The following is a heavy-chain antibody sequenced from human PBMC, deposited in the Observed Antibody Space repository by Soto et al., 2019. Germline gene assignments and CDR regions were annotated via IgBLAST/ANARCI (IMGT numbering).Heavy chain of an antibody. CDR2: IYSTVST. V-gene: IGHV4-59*01. D-gene: IGHD3-22*01. CDR3: ARGGSGFSFAY. J-gene: IGHJ4*02. Sequence: QVQLQRSGPGLVKPSETLSLTCTVSGGSISSYYWSWIRQPPGKGLEWIGHIYSTVSTNYNPSLRSRVTISVDTSKNQFSLKVTSVTAADPAVYYCARGGSGFSFAYWDEG. CDR1: GGSISSYY.